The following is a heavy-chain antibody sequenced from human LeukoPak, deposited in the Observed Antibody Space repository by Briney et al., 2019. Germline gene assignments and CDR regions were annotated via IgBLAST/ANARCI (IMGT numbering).Heavy chain of an antibody. V-gene: IGHV4-34*01. J-gene: IGHJ6*02. CDR3: ARGSGWYYYYGMDV. CDR2: INHSGST. D-gene: IGHD6-19*01. CDR1: GGSFSGYY. Sequence: SETLSLTCAVYGGSFSGYYWSWIRQPPGKGLEWIGEINHSGSTNYNPSLKSRVTISVDTSKNQFSLKVSSVTAADTAVYYCARGSGWYYYYGMDVWGQGTRSPSP.